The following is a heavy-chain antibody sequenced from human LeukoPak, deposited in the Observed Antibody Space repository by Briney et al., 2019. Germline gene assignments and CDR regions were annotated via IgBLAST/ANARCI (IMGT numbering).Heavy chain of an antibody. J-gene: IGHJ4*02. Sequence: SETLSLTCAVYGGSFSGYYWSWIRQPAGKGLEWIGEINHSGSTNYNPSLKSRVTISVDTSKNQFSLKLSSVTAADTAVYYCARHSGYSSPTPLRYWGQGTLVTVSS. D-gene: IGHD6-13*01. CDR3: ARHSGYSSPTPLRY. CDR2: INHSGST. V-gene: IGHV4-34*01. CDR1: GGSFSGYY.